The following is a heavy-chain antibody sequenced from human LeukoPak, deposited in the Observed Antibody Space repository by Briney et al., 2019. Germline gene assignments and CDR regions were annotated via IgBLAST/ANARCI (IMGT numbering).Heavy chain of an antibody. V-gene: IGHV4-34*01. CDR2: MKHSGRT. J-gene: IGHJ5*02. Sequence: SETLSLTCAVYGGSFSGYYWSWIRQPPGKGREWIGEMKHSGRTNYNPSLKSRVTIPLDKSKNQSSLKMKHVTAADTDVSYCESASLDFWSGYPLTCFDPWGQGTLVTVSS. CDR1: GGSFSGYY. D-gene: IGHD3-3*01. CDR3: ESASLDFWSGYPLTCFDP.